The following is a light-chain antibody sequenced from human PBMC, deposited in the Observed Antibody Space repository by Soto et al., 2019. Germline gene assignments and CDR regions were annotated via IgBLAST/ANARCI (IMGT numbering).Light chain of an antibody. CDR1: QSVSSNY. CDR3: QQYAASPLT. CDR2: RAS. J-gene: IGKJ4*01. Sequence: EIGWTQSSGTLSWSPGERVTFSCRASQSVSSNYLAWYQQKSGEAPRLLIYRASTRATGIPDRFSGSGSGTDFSLIISRLEPEDSAVYYCQQYAASPLTFGGGTKLQIK. V-gene: IGKV3-20*01.